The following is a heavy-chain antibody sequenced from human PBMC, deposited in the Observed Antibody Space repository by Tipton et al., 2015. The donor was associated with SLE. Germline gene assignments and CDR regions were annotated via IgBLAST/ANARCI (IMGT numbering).Heavy chain of an antibody. Sequence: TLSLTCTVSGGSISSYYWSWVRQPAGKGLEWIGHIYTSGSTNYNPSLKSRVTISVDTSKNQFSLKLSSVTAADTAVYYCARDNWNDDENGMDVWGQGTTVTVSS. CDR2: IYTSGST. CDR3: ARDNWNDDENGMDV. D-gene: IGHD1-20*01. V-gene: IGHV4-4*07. J-gene: IGHJ6*02. CDR1: GGSISSYY.